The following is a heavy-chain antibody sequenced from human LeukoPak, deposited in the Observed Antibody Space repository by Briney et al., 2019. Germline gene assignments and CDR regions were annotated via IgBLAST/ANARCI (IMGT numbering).Heavy chain of an antibody. Sequence: PGGSLRLSCAASGFAFGDNWMHWVRQAPGKGLVWVSRMNSDGRSTYYADSVKGRFTISRDNSKNTLYLQMNSLRAEDTAVYYCARSEILDYWGQGTLVTVSS. J-gene: IGHJ4*02. V-gene: IGHV3-74*01. CDR1: GFAFGDNW. CDR2: MNSDGRST. CDR3: ARSEILDY.